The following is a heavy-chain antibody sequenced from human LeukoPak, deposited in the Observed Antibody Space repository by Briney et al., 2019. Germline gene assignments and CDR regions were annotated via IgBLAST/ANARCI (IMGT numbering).Heavy chain of an antibody. CDR1: GFNFGSYY. CDR3: AKKIATGPGHNWFDP. D-gene: IGHD2-8*02. J-gene: IGHJ5*02. V-gene: IGHV3-23*01. Sequence: PGGSLRLSCAASGFNFGSYYMTWVRQAPGQGLEWVSVSSDSGDNTYYADSVKGRFTVSRDNSRDTLYLQMNSLRAEDTALYYCAKKIATGPGHNWFDPWGQGTLVTVSS. CDR2: SSDSGDNT.